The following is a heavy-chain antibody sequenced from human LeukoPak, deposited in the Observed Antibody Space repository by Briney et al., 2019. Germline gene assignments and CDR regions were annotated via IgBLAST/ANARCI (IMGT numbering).Heavy chain of an antibody. CDR1: GITFSNAW. CDR2: INSKTDGGTT. J-gene: IGHJ4*02. D-gene: IGHD3-10*01. Sequence: GGSLRLSCAASGITFSNAWMSWVRQAPGKGLDWDGRINSKTDGGTTAYAAPVKGRFTISRDDSKDTLYVQMNSRKTEDTAVSYCTTGPYDYGSGTYYHWGQGTLVTVSS. CDR3: TTGPYDYGSGTYYH. V-gene: IGHV3-15*01.